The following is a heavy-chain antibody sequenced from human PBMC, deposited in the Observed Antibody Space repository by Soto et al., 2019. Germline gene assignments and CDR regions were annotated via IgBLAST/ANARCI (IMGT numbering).Heavy chain of an antibody. CDR3: ARDITGTTRWFDP. Sequence: QVQLQESGPGLVKPSQTLSLTCSVSGDSISSGGYYWSWIRQHPGKGLEWIGDINYSGNTYHNPSLKSRVTISVDTSKNQFSRKLSSVTAADTAVYYCARDITGTTRWFDPWGQGTLVTVSS. CDR1: GDSISSGGYY. J-gene: IGHJ5*02. V-gene: IGHV4-31*03. CDR2: INYSGNT. D-gene: IGHD1-20*01.